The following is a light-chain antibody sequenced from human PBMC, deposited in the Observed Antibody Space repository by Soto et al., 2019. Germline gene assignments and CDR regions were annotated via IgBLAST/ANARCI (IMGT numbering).Light chain of an antibody. Sequence: DFQITQSPSTLSASVGDRVTITCRASRSINNWLAWYQRKPGKAPKLLIYKVSSLESGVPSRFSGSGSGTEFTLTINSLQPDDCATYYCQQYYGPWTFGQGTKVEIK. CDR3: QQYYGPWT. V-gene: IGKV1-5*03. CDR1: RSINNW. CDR2: KVS. J-gene: IGKJ1*01.